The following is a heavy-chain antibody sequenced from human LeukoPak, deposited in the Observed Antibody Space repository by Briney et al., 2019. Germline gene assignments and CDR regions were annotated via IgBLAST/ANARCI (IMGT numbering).Heavy chain of an antibody. CDR2: SYYSGSA. J-gene: IGHJ4*02. D-gene: IGHD2-2*01. Sequence: GSLRLSCAASGFTFSSYWMHWVRQAPGKGLEWIGSSYYSGSAYYNPSLKSRVTISVDTSKNQFSLKLSSVTAADTAVYYCARLGDTVVVPAANYWGQGTLVSVSS. CDR1: GFTFSSYW. V-gene: IGHV4-39*01. CDR3: ARLGDTVVVPAANY.